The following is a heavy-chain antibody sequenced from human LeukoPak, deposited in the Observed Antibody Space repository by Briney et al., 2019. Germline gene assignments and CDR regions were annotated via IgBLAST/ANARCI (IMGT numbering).Heavy chain of an antibody. D-gene: IGHD2-2*01. Sequence: ASVEVSCKASGYTFTGYYMHWVRQAPGQGLEWMGWINPNSGGTNYAQKFQGRVTMTRDTSISTAYMELSRLRSDDTAAYYCARDPFWGVVVPAALDYWGQGTLVTVSS. CDR1: GYTFTGYY. V-gene: IGHV1-2*02. CDR2: INPNSGGT. CDR3: ARDPFWGVVVPAALDY. J-gene: IGHJ4*02.